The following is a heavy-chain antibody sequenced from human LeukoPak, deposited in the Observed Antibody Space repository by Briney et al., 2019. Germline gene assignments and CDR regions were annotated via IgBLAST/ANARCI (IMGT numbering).Heavy chain of an antibody. CDR1: GGSISSSGYY. CDR2: IYSDGST. V-gene: IGHV4-39*01. CDR3: ARTIGSGRKLYFDY. Sequence: SGTLSLTCTVSGGSISSSGYYWGWIRLPPGKGLEWIGTIYSDGSTYYNPSLKTRVTISVDTSKNQFSLKLSSVTDADTAVYYCARTIGSGRKLYFDYWGQGILVTVS. J-gene: IGHJ4*02. D-gene: IGHD6-19*01.